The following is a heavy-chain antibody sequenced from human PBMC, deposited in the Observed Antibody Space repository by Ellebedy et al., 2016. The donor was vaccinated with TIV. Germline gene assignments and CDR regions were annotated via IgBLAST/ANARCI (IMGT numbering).Heavy chain of an antibody. CDR1: EFTFRSYD. J-gene: IGHJ4*02. Sequence: GESLKISCAASEFTFRSYDMHWVRQATGKGLEWVSAIGTAGDTYYPGSVKGRFTISRENAKNSLYLQMNSLRAEDTAVYYCARVRFGDTAVDYWGQGTLVTVSS. CDR2: IGTAGDT. D-gene: IGHD5-18*01. CDR3: ARVRFGDTAVDY. V-gene: IGHV3-13*01.